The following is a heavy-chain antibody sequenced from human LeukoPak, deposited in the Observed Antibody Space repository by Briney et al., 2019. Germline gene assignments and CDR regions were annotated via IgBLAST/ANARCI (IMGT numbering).Heavy chain of an antibody. V-gene: IGHV1-8*01. CDR1: GYTFTSYD. CDR2: VNPNSGNT. J-gene: IGHJ4*02. D-gene: IGHD3-9*01. CDR3: ARVTYYHILTGSYSGGDFDH. Sequence: ASVKVSCKASGYTFTSYDINWVRQATGQGLEWMGWVNPNSGNTGYAQKFQGRVTMTRDTSISTAYMELCSLSSEDTAVYYCARVTYYHILTGSYSGGDFDHWGQGTLVTVSS.